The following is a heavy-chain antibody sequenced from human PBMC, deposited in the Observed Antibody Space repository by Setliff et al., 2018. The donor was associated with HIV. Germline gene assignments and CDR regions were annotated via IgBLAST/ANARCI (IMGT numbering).Heavy chain of an antibody. CDR2: IFPILGIA. J-gene: IGHJ4*02. CDR1: GGTFSSYA. CDR3: ARPTGGSLGDYFDY. Sequence: ASVKVSCKASGGTFSSYAISWVRQAPGQGLEWMGGIFPILGIANYAQRFQGRVAITADKSTNTAYMDLSSLRSEDTAVYYCARPTGGSLGDYFDYWGQGTLVTVSS. D-gene: IGHD3-16*01. V-gene: IGHV1-69*10.